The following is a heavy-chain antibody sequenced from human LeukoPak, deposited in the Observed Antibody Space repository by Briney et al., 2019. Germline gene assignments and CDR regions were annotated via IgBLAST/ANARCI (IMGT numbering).Heavy chain of an antibody. CDR3: ATFYGSGSYYPYNWFDP. CDR2: FDPEDGET. Sequence: GASVKVSCMVSGYTLTELSMHCVRQAPGKGLEWMGGFDPEDGETIYAQKFQGRVTMTEDTSTDTAYMELSSLRSEDTAVYYCATFYGSGSYYPYNWFDPWGQGTLVTVSS. CDR1: GYTLTELS. V-gene: IGHV1-24*01. J-gene: IGHJ5*02. D-gene: IGHD3-10*01.